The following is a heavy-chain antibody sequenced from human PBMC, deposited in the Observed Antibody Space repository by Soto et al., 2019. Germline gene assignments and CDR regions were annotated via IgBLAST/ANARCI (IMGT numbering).Heavy chain of an antibody. CDR1: GGSFSAYY. CDR2: INHSGGT. V-gene: IGHV4-34*01. CDR3: GRGSVDTFDSRGFFEY. D-gene: IGHD3-22*01. Sequence: SETLSLTCAVYGGSFSAYYLSWIRQPPGKGLEWIGEINHSGGTSYNPSLKSRVTISVGTSKSQFFLKLTSVTAADRAVYYCGRGSVDTFDSRGFFEYWGQGTPVTVSS. J-gene: IGHJ4*02.